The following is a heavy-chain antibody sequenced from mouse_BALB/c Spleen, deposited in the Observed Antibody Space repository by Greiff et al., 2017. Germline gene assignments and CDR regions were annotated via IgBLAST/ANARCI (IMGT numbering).Heavy chain of an antibody. J-gene: IGHJ3*01. CDR3: ARDKRYGSLFAY. D-gene: IGHD1-1*01. Sequence: EVKLVESGGGLVQPGGSLRLSCATSGFTFTDYYMSWVRQPPGKALEWLGFIRNKANGYTTEYSASVKGRFTISRDNSQSILYLQMNTLRAEDSATYYCARDKRYGSLFAYWGQGTLVTVSA. V-gene: IGHV7-3*02. CDR1: GFTFTDYY. CDR2: IRNKANGYTT.